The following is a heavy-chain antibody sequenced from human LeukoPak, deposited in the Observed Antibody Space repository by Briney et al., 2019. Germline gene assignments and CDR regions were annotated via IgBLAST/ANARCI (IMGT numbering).Heavy chain of an antibody. D-gene: IGHD6-13*01. Sequence: SETVSLTCAVYGGSFSGYYWSWIRQPPGKGLEWIGEINHSGSTNYNPSLKSRVTISVDTSKNQFSLRLSSVTAADTAVYYCARESVSYSSSWYFDYWGQGTLVTVSS. V-gene: IGHV4-34*01. CDR1: GGSFSGYY. CDR3: ARESVSYSSSWYFDY. J-gene: IGHJ4*02. CDR2: INHSGST.